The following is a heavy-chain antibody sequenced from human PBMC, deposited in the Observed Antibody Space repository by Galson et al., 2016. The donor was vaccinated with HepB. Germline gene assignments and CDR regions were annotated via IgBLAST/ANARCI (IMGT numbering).Heavy chain of an antibody. CDR2: ISDDGTNQ. V-gene: IGHV3-30*03. D-gene: IGHD4-17*01. Sequence: SLRLSCAASGFTLSTYAMSWVRQAPGKGLEWVATISDDGTNQYYVDSVKGRFTISRDNSKNTLYLQMNSLRPEDTAVYYCARADYGDYVAFFDYWGQGTLVTVSS. CDR3: ARADYGDYVAFFDY. J-gene: IGHJ4*02. CDR1: GFTLSTYA.